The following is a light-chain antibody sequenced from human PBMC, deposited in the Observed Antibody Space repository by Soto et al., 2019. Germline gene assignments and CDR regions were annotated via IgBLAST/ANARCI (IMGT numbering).Light chain of an antibody. CDR3: GTYDSSLTAGM. J-gene: IGLJ3*02. Sequence: QTVVTQPPSVSAAPGQKVTISCSGSSSNIGNNYVSWYQQLPGTAPKLLIYESDKRPSGIPDRFSGSKSGTSATLGITGLQTGDEADYYCGTYDSSLTAGMFGGGTKLTVL. CDR1: SSNIGNNY. V-gene: IGLV1-51*02. CDR2: ESD.